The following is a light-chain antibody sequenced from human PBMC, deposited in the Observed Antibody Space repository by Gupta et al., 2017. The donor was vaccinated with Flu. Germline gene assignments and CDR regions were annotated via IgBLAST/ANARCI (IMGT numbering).Light chain of an antibody. CDR2: DNN. J-gene: IGLJ2*01. Sequence: TISCTGSSSNVGAGYDVHWYQQYPGTTPRLLIYDNNNRPSGVPDRFSGSKSGASASLAITGLRAEDEADYYCQSYDNSLSNVVFGGGTKLTVL. CDR3: QSYDNSLSNVV. CDR1: SSNVGAGYD. V-gene: IGLV1-40*03.